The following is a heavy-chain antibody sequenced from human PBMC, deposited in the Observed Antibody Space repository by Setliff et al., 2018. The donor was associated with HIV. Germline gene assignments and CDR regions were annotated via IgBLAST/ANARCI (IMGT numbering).Heavy chain of an antibody. CDR3: AKSDSGSYYYYYYYYMDV. CDR1: GFTFSSYA. J-gene: IGHJ6*03. Sequence: SCAASGFTFSSYAMSWVRQAPGKGLEWVSAISGSGGSTYYADSVKGRFTISRDNSKNTLYLQMNSLRAEDTAVYYCAKSDSGSYYYYYYYYMDVWGKGTTVTVSS. D-gene: IGHD3-10*01. V-gene: IGHV3-23*01. CDR2: ISGSGGST.